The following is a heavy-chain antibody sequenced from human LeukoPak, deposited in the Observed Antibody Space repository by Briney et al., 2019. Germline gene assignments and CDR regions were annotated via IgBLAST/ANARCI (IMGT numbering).Heavy chain of an antibody. Sequence: PSETLSLTCAVYGGSFSGYYWSWIRQPPGKGLEWIGEINHSGSTNYNPSLKSRVTISVDRSKNQFSLKLSSVTAADTAVYYCARADPLVPAFDYWGQGTLVTVSS. CDR2: INHSGST. CDR1: GGSFSGYY. D-gene: IGHD2-2*01. V-gene: IGHV4-34*01. J-gene: IGHJ4*02. CDR3: ARADPLVPAFDY.